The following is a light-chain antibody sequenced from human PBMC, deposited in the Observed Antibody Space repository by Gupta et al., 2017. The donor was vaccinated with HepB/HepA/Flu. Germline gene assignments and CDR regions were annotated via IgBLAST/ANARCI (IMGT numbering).Light chain of an antibody. CDR3: QSYDSSLSAYVV. CDR1: SSNIGAGYD. V-gene: IGLV1-40*01. J-gene: IGLJ2*01. CDR2: GNS. Sequence: QSVLTQPPSVSGAPGQRVTIPCTGSSSNIGAGYDVHWYQQLPGTAPKLLTYGNSNRPSGVPDRFSGSKSGTSASLAITGLQAEDEADYYCQSYDSSLSAYVVFGGGTKLTVL.